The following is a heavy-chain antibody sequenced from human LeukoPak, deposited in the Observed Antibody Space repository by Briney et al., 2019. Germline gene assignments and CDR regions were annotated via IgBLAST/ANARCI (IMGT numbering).Heavy chain of an antibody. CDR2: ISSSGSTI. D-gene: IGHD3-10*02. J-gene: IGHJ6*04. Sequence: PGGSLRLSCAASGFTFSSSEMNWVRQAPGKGLEWVSYISSSGSTIHYADSVKGRFTISRDNAKNSLYLQMNSLRAEDTAVYYCAELGITMIGGVWGKGTTVTISS. CDR3: AELGITMIGGV. V-gene: IGHV3-48*03. CDR1: GFTFSSSE.